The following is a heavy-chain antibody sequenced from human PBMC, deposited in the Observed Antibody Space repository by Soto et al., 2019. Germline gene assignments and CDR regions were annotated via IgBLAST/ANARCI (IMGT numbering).Heavy chain of an antibody. Sequence: QVQLQESGPGLVKPSETLSLTCTVSGGSIISYYWSWIRQPPGKGLEWSGYIYYSGSTNYNPSLQSRVTISVDTSKNQFSLKLSSVTAAVTAVYYCARDLRLDYWGQGTLVTVSS. CDR1: GGSIISYY. D-gene: IGHD4-17*01. J-gene: IGHJ4*02. CDR3: ARDLRLDY. CDR2: IYYSGST. V-gene: IGHV4-59*01.